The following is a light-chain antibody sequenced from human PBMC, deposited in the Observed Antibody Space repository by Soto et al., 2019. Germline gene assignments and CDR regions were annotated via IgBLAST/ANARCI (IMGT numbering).Light chain of an antibody. CDR3: QKYNTAPVT. J-gene: IGKJ5*01. CDR2: SAS. Sequence: DIQMTQSPSSLSASVGDRVIITCRASQGISNNLAWFQQKPGEVPKLLVYSASTLQSGVPSRFSGSGSGTDFTLTINSLQPEDVATDYCQKYNTAPVTFGRGTRLDIK. CDR1: QGISNN. V-gene: IGKV1-27*01.